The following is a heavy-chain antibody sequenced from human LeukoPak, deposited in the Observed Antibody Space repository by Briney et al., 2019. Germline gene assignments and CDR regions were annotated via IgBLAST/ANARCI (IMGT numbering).Heavy chain of an antibody. V-gene: IGHV3-23*01. CDR2: ISGSGGST. J-gene: IGHJ4*02. Sequence: GGSLRLSCAASGSTFSSYAMSWVRQAPGKGLEWVSAISGSGGSTYYADSVKGRFTISRDNSNNTLFLQMNNLRAEDTAVYYCAADYDFWSGYVDYWGQGALVTVSS. CDR1: GSTFSSYA. CDR3: AADYDFWSGYVDY. D-gene: IGHD3-3*01.